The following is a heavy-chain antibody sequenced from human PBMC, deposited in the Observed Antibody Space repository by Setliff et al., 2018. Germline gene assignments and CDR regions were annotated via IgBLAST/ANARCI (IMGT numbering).Heavy chain of an antibody. CDR2: ISAYNGNT. CDR1: GYTFTSYG. J-gene: IGHJ3*02. CDR3: ASSFSSYYGSSGYPLGAFDI. V-gene: IGHV1-18*01. Sequence: ASVKVSCKASGYTFTSYGISWVRQAHGQGLEWMGWISAYNGNTNYAQKFQGRVTITRDTSASTAYMELSSLRSEDTAVYYCASSFSSYYGSSGYPLGAFDIWGQGTMVT. D-gene: IGHD3-22*01.